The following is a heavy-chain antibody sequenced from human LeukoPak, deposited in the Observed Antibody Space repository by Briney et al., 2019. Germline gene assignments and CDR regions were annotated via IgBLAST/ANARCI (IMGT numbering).Heavy chain of an antibody. V-gene: IGHV3-64*01. CDR3: ARDGPYGDYSYYYYGMDV. D-gene: IGHD4-17*01. Sequence: GGSLRLSCAASGFTFSSYAMHWVRQAPGKGLECVSAISSNGGSTYYANSVKGRFTISRDNSKNTLYLQMGSLRAEDMAVYYCARDGPYGDYSYYYYGMDVWGQGTTVTVSS. CDR2: ISSNGGST. J-gene: IGHJ6*02. CDR1: GFTFSSYA.